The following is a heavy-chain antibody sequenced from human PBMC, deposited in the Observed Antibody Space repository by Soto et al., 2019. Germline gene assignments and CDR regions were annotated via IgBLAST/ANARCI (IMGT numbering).Heavy chain of an antibody. CDR2: IYCSGST. V-gene: IGHV4-30-4*01. CDR1: GGYISSGDSY. D-gene: IGHD3-22*01. Sequence: QVQLQESGPGLVKPSQTLSLTCTVSGGYISSGDSYWSWIRQPPGRGLEWIGYIYCSGSTYYTPSIKSRVTISVDTSKNQFYLKLSSVTAADTAVYYCSRAAKTYYYDSSGYYYTFDIWGQGKMVTVSS. CDR3: SRAAKTYYYDSSGYYYTFDI. J-gene: IGHJ3*02.